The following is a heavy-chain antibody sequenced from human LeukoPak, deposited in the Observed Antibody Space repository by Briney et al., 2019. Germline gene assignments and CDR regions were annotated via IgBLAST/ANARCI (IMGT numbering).Heavy chain of an antibody. CDR3: ARHLERGYSGYDRGGSDY. CDR2: IYPADSDT. J-gene: IGHJ4*02. V-gene: IGHV5-51*01. Sequence: GESLKISCKGSGYSFTTYWIGWVRQMPGKGLEWMAIIYPADSDTRYSPSFQGQVTISADKSISTAYLQWSSLKASDTAMYYCARHLERGYSGYDRGGSDYWGQGTLVTVSS. CDR1: GYSFTTYW. D-gene: IGHD5-12*01.